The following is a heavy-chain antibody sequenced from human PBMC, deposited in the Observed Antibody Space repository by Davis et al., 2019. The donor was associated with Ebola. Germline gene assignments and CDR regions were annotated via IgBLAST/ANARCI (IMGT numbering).Heavy chain of an antibody. CDR1: GFTFSSYG. Sequence: GESLKISCAASGFTFSSYGMHWVRQAPGKGLEWVAVIWYDGSNKYYADSVKGRFTISRDNSKNTLYLQMNSLRAEDTAVYYCARVLYWWSYFDYWGQGTLVTISS. V-gene: IGHV3-33*08. CDR2: IWYDGSNK. D-gene: IGHD2-8*02. J-gene: IGHJ4*02. CDR3: ARVLYWWSYFDY.